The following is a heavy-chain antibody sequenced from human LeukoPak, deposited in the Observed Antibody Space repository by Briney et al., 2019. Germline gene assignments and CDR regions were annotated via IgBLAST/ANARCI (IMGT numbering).Heavy chain of an antibody. J-gene: IGHJ3*02. D-gene: IGHD2-2*01. Sequence: GGSLRLSCAASGFTFSSYWMSWVRQAPGKGLEWVANIKQDGSEKYYVDSVKGRFTISRDNAKNSLYLQMNSLRAEDTAVYYCAREGYCSSTSCQGAFDIWGQGTMVTVSS. CDR1: GFTFSSYW. V-gene: IGHV3-7*01. CDR3: AREGYCSSTSCQGAFDI. CDR2: IKQDGSEK.